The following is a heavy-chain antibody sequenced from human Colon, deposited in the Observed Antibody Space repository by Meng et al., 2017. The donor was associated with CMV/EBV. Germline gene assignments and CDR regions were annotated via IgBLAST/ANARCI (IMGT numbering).Heavy chain of an antibody. J-gene: IGHJ4*02. CDR2: ISHSGDT. V-gene: IGHV4-34*02. D-gene: IGHD3-22*01. CDR1: GGSFSGYY. Sequence: QVQLQQSGAGLLKPSXXLSLTCAGYGGSFSGYYWSWIRQPPGKGLEWIGEISHSGDTNYNPSLKSRVTISVDTSKNQFSLRLRSVTASDTAVYYCARVESSGYLVYWSQGTLVTVSS. CDR3: ARVESSGYLVY.